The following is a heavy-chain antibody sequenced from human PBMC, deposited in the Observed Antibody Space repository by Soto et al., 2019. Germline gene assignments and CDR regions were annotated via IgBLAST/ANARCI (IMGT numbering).Heavy chain of an antibody. CDR3: TQDGGSRDWLTVN. Sequence: EVQLLESGGDLVQPGGSLRLSCAASGFTFTSYAMSWIRQAPGKGLGWVSAITGGGDNTYYAYSVKGRFTISRDKSKNTLYLQMTSLRAEDTAFYYCTQDGGSRDWLTVNWGQGTLVTVSS. CDR2: ITGGGDNT. D-gene: IGHD3-9*01. V-gene: IGHV3-23*01. CDR1: GFTFTSYA. J-gene: IGHJ4*02.